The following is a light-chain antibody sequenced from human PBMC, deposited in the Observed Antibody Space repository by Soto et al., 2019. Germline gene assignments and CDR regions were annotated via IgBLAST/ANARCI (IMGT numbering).Light chain of an antibody. V-gene: IGKV3-20*01. Sequence: EIVLTQSPGTLSLSPGERATLSCRASQSLSSNYLAWYQQKPGQAPRLLIIAASTRATGIPDRFIGSVSGTDDFTLTISRLEPEDFAVYYCQQYGISPYTFGQGTKLEIK. CDR3: QQYGISPYT. CDR1: QSLSSNY. J-gene: IGKJ2*01. CDR2: AAS.